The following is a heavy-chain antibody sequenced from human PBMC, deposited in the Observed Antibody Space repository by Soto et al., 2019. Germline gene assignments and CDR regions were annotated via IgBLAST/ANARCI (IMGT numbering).Heavy chain of an antibody. CDR1: AATINKGHTGY. J-gene: IGHJ6*02. D-gene: IGHD3-10*01. CDR2: IYYSGRI. Sequence: SAATINKGHTGYWNWPRQHPVKGLEWIGYIYYSGRIYYNPSLESRVTISVDTSKNQFSLKLTSVTAADTAVYYCAHSLRSFYYFGLDVWGQGST. CDR3: AHSLRSFYYFGLDV. V-gene: IGHV4-31*02.